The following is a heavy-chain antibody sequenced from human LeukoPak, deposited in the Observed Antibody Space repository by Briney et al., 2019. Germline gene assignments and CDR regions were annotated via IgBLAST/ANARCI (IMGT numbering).Heavy chain of an antibody. Sequence: SETLSLTCTVSGGSISSCYWSWIRQPPGKGLEWIGYIYYSGSTNYNPSLKSRVTISVDTSKNQFSLKLSSVTAADTAVYYCARGSSSPYYDFWSGYYTGIGVNWFDPWGQGTLVTVSS. D-gene: IGHD3-3*01. V-gene: IGHV4-59*01. CDR2: IYYSGST. CDR3: ARGSSSPYYDFWSGYYTGIGVNWFDP. CDR1: GGSISSCY. J-gene: IGHJ5*02.